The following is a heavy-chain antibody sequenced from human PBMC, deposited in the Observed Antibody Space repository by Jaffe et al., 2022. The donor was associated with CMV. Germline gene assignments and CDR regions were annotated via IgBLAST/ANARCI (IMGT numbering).Heavy chain of an antibody. Sequence: QVQLQESGPGLVKPSETLSLTCTVSGGSISSYYWSWIRQPAGKGLEWIGRIYTSGSTNYNPSLKSRVTMSVDTSKNQFSLKLSSVTAADTAVYYCARYYYDSSGYFSWFDPWGQGTLVTVSS. CDR1: GGSISSYY. J-gene: IGHJ5*02. V-gene: IGHV4-4*07. CDR3: ARYYYDSSGYFSWFDP. D-gene: IGHD3-22*01. CDR2: IYTSGST.